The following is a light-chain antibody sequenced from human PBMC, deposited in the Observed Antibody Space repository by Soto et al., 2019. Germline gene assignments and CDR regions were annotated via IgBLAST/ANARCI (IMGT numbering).Light chain of an antibody. CDR3: QQYNNWPYT. J-gene: IGKJ2*01. V-gene: IGKV3-15*01. Sequence: EIVMTQSPATQSVSPGERATLSCRASQSVSSNLAWYQQKPGQAPRLLISGAYTRATDIPARFSGSGSGTEFTLTISSLQSEDFAVYYCQQYNNWPYTFGQGTKLEIK. CDR1: QSVSSN. CDR2: GAY.